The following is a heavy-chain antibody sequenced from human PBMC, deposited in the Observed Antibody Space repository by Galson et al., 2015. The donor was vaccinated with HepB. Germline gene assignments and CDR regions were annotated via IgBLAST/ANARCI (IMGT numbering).Heavy chain of an antibody. CDR1: GFTFRSYA. J-gene: IGHJ6*03. V-gene: IGHV3-30-3*01. D-gene: IGHD3-16*01. CDR2: ISSDGSND. CDR3: ARDPFGGSGYYYYMDV. Sequence: SLRLSCAASGFTFRSYAMHWVRQAPGKGLEWVAVISSDGSNDYYADSVKGRFTISRDNPKNTLYLQMNSLRGDDTAVYFCARDPFGGSGYYYYMDVWGKGTTVTVSS.